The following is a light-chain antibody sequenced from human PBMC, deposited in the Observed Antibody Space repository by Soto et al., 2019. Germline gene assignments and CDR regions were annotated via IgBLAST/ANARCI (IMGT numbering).Light chain of an antibody. Sequence: QSALTLPASVSGSPGQSITISCTGTSSDVGGSNYVSWYQQHPGKAPKLMIYDVNNRPSGISNRFSGSKSGNTASLTISGLQAEDEADYYCSSYRSGSTLVFGGGTQLTVL. CDR2: DVN. J-gene: IGLJ2*01. CDR3: SSYRSGSTLV. CDR1: SSDVGGSNY. V-gene: IGLV2-14*03.